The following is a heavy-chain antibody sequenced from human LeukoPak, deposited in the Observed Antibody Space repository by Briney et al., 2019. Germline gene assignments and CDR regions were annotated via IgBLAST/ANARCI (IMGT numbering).Heavy chain of an antibody. D-gene: IGHD1-26*01. CDR2: ISAYNGNT. Sequence: GASVKVSCKSSGYTFTSYGISWVRPAPGQGLEWMGWISAYNGNTNYAQKLQGRVTMTTDTFMSTAYMELRSLRSDDTAVYYCARDWGAPGAFDIWGQGTMVTVSS. V-gene: IGHV1-18*01. J-gene: IGHJ3*02. CDR1: GYTFTSYG. CDR3: ARDWGAPGAFDI.